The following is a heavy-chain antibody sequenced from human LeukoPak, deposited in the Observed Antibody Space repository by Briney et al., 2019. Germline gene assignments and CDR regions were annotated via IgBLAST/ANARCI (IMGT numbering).Heavy chain of an antibody. Sequence: SETLSLTCTVSGDSISSYYWIWIRQPPGKGLEWIGFITYDGGTSYDPSLRGRVIISIDTSKNPFSLGLTSVTAADTAIYYCATQSRDGYNTFDYWGQGTLVTVSS. CDR3: ATQSRDGYNTFDY. D-gene: IGHD5-24*01. J-gene: IGHJ4*02. V-gene: IGHV4-59*01. CDR1: GDSISSYY. CDR2: ITYDGGT.